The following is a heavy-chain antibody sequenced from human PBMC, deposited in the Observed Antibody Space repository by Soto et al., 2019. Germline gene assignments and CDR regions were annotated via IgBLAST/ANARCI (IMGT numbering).Heavy chain of an antibody. D-gene: IGHD2-2*01. CDR2: IASGSSYV. J-gene: IGHJ4*02. CDR1: GFTFSTYN. V-gene: IGHV3-21*01. Sequence: GGSLRLSCAASGFTFSTYNMHWVRQTPGKGLEWVSFIASGSSYVYYADSMKGRFTISRDNAKNSLYLQMNSLRADDTAVYYCAREPLDLLYCNRPNCLTFDYWGPGTLVTVSS. CDR3: AREPLDLLYCNRPNCLTFDY.